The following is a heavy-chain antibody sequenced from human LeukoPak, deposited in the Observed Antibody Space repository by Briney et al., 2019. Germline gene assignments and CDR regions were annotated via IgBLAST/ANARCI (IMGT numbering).Heavy chain of an antibody. CDR1: GFTFSSYA. V-gene: IGHV3-30*04. CDR2: ISYDGSNK. CDR3: ARELSAMGDY. Sequence: PGGSLRLSCAASGFTFSSYAMHWVRQAPGKGLEWVAVISYDGSNKYYADSVKGRFTISRDNSKNTLYLQMNSLRAEDTAVYYCARELSAMGDYWGQGTLVTVSS. D-gene: IGHD5-18*01. J-gene: IGHJ4*02.